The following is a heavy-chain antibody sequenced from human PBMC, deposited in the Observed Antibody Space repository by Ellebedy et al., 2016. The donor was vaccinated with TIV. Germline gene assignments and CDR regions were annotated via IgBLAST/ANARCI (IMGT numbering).Heavy chain of an antibody. CDR1: GGSFSGYY. Sequence: MPSETLSLTCAVYGGSFSGYYWSWIRQPPGKGLEWIGEINHSGSTNYNPSLKSRVTVSVDTSKNQFSLKLSSVTAADTAVYYCARGPRPRPYRRGWFDPWGQGTLVTVSS. D-gene: IGHD3-16*01. J-gene: IGHJ5*02. CDR2: INHSGST. CDR3: ARGPRPRPYRRGWFDP. V-gene: IGHV4-34*01.